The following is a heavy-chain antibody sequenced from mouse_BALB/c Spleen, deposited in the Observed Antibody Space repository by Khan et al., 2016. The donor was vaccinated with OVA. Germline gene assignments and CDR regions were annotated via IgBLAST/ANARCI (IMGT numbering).Heavy chain of an antibody. Sequence: EVELVESGGGLVKPGGSLKLSCAASGFTFRSYAMSWVRQTPEKRLEWVATISSGGSYTYYPDSVKGRFTISIDNAKNTLYLQMSRLRSEDTAMYYCASNYAMDYWGQGTSVTVSS. J-gene: IGHJ4*01. CDR2: ISSGGSYT. V-gene: IGHV5-9-3*01. CDR1: GFTFRSYA. CDR3: ASNYAMDY.